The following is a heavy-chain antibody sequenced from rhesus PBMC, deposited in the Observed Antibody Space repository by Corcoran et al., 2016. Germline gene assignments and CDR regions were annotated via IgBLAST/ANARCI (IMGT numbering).Heavy chain of an antibody. CDR1: GSTFTDYY. J-gene: IGHJ5-2*02. CDR3: ATAVSLDV. V-gene: IGHV1-111*02. Sequence: EVQLVQSGAEVKKPGASVKISCKASGSTFTDYYLHLVRQAPGKGMEWMGRVDPEDGEAIQAQKVQDRVNITANTSTDTAYMELSSLRSEDTAVYYCATAVSLDVWGRGVLVTVSS. CDR2: VDPEDGEA.